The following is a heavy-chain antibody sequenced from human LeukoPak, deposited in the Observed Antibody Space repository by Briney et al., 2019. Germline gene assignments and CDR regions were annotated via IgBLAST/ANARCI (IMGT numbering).Heavy chain of an antibody. CDR1: GGSISSYY. D-gene: IGHD3-10*01. Sequence: SETLSLTCTVSGGSISSYYWSWIRQPPGKGLVWIGYIYYSGSTNYNPSLKSRVTISVDTSKNQFSLKLSSVTAADTAVYYCARDLESGGVLLWFGELETYNWFDPWGQGTLVTVSS. CDR2: IYYSGST. V-gene: IGHV4-59*01. J-gene: IGHJ5*02. CDR3: ARDLESGGVLLWFGELETYNWFDP.